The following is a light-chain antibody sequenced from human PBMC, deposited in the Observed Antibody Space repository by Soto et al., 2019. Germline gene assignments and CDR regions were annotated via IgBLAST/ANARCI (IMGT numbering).Light chain of an antibody. CDR1: SSNIGAGYD. CDR2: GNS. CDR3: QSYDSSLSGPFYV. Sequence: QSVLTQPPSVSGAPGQRVTISCTGSSSNIGAGYDVHWYQQLPGTAPKLLIYGNSNRPSGVPDRFSGSKSGTSASLAITGLQAEDEADYYCQSYDSSLSGPFYVFGTETKLTVL. V-gene: IGLV1-40*01. J-gene: IGLJ1*01.